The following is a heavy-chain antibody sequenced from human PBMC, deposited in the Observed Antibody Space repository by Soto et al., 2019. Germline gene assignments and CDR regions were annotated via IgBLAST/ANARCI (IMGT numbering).Heavy chain of an antibody. CDR1: RFTFSSYW. CDR3: ARGVEVRFGDPNWLDP. D-gene: IGHD3-10*01. J-gene: IGHJ5*02. Sequence: EVQLVESGGGLVQPGGSLRLCYAASRFTFSSYWMHWARQAPGKGLVWVSRIHSDGSSTSYADSVKGRFTISRDNAKNTLHLQMNSLRAEDTAVYYSARGVEVRFGDPNWLDPWGQGTLVTVSS. V-gene: IGHV3-74*01. CDR2: IHSDGSST.